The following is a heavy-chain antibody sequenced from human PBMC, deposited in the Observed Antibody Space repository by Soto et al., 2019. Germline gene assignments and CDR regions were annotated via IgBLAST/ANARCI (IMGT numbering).Heavy chain of an antibody. J-gene: IGHJ4*02. V-gene: IGHV1-18*01. CDR3: ARGGIVRARSSKEPSTPDY. Sequence: QVQLVQSGAEVKKPGASVKVSCKASGYTFTSYGISWVRQAPGQGLEWMGWISAYNGNTNYAQKHQGNATMTTDTSTSTAYIELRSLRSDDTAVYYCARGGIVRARSSKEPSTPDYWGQGTLVTVSS. CDR2: ISAYNGNT. CDR1: GYTFTSYG. D-gene: IGHD1-26*01.